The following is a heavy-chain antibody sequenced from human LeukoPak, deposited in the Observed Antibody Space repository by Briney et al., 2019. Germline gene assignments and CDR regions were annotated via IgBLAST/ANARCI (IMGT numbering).Heavy chain of an antibody. CDR3: AKDAIQLPATATVYFDY. D-gene: IGHD2-15*01. CDR1: GFTFSSYA. Sequence: GGSLRLSCAASGFTFSSYAMSWVRQAPGKGLEWVSAISGRGGSTYYADSVKGRFTISRDNSKNTLYLQMNSLRAEDTAVYYCAKDAIQLPATATVYFDYWGQGTLVTVSS. J-gene: IGHJ4*02. V-gene: IGHV3-23*01. CDR2: ISGRGGST.